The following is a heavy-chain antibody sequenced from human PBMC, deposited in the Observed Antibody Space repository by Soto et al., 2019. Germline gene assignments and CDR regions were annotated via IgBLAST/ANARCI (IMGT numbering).Heavy chain of an antibody. V-gene: IGHV3-23*01. J-gene: IGHJ6*02. Sequence: EVQLLESGGGLVQPGGSLRLSCVASGFTFSNYGMSWVRQAPGKGLEWVASIRGPGGRIYNADSVKGRFTISRDNSKNSVDLHVSSLRAEDTAVSSCAKGHTNENGHYSYYGMDVWGQGTTVTVS. CDR3: AKGHTNENGHYSYYGMDV. CDR2: IRGPGGRI. D-gene: IGHD2-8*01. CDR1: GFTFSNYG.